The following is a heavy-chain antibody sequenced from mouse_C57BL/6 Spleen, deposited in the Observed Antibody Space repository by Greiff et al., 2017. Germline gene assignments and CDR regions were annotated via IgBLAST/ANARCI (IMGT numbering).Heavy chain of an antibody. CDR3: AREGYEAMDY. Sequence: VQLQQPGAELVRPGSSVKLSCKASGYTFTSYWMYWVKQRPGQGLEWIGNIYPSDSGTHYNQKFKDKATLTGDKSSSTAYLQLSSLTSEDAAVYYCAREGYEAMDYWGQGTSVTVSS. V-gene: IGHV1-61*01. D-gene: IGHD3-1*01. CDR2: IYPSDSGT. J-gene: IGHJ4*01. CDR1: GYTFTSYW.